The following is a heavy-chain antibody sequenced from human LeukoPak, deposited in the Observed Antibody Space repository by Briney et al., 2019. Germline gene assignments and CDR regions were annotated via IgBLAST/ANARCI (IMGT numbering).Heavy chain of an antibody. D-gene: IGHD2-8*01. CDR1: GYNFISYY. Sequence: GASVKVSCKASGYNFISYYMHWVRQATGQCLEWMGIINPSGGSTSYAQKFQDRVTMTRDTSTSTVYIELSSMKSEDTGVYYCAREDVVLVDAVRYYFYGMDVWGQGTTVTVSS. J-gene: IGHJ6*02. V-gene: IGHV1-46*01. CDR3: AREDVVLVDAVRYYFYGMDV. CDR2: INPSGGST.